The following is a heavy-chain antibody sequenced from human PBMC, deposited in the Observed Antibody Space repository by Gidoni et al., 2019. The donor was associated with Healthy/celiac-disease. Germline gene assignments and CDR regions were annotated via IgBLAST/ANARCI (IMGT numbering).Heavy chain of an antibody. V-gene: IGHV1-46*01. CDR3: ARERVQLERRRFDY. Sequence: VQLVQSGAEVNKPGASVKVSCKASGSPFTSYFMHWVRQAPGQGLEWMGIINPSGGSTSYAQKFQGRVTMTRDTSTSTVYMELSSLRSEDTAVYYCARERVQLERRRFDYWGQGTLVTVSS. CDR1: GSPFTSYF. J-gene: IGHJ4*02. CDR2: INPSGGST. D-gene: IGHD1-1*01.